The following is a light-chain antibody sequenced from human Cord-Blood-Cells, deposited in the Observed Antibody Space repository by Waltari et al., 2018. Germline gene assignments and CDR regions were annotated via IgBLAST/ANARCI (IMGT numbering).Light chain of an antibody. J-gene: IGLJ3*02. CDR2: RNN. Sequence: QSVLTQPPSASGTPGQRVTISRSGSSSNIGRNYVYGYQQLPGTAPKLLIYRNNQRPSGVPDRFSGSKSGTSASLAISGLRSEDEADYYCAAWDDSLSGWVFGGGTKLTVL. V-gene: IGLV1-47*01. CDR3: AAWDDSLSGWV. CDR1: SSNIGRNY.